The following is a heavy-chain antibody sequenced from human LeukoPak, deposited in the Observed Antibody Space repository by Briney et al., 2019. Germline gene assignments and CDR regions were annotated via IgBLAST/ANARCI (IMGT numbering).Heavy chain of an antibody. J-gene: IGHJ4*02. Sequence: PSETLSLTCAVYGGSFSGYYWSWIRQPPGKGLEWIGEINHSGSTNYNPSLKSRVTISVDTSKNLFSLKLSSVTAADTAVYYCARGRVSGEDYWGQGTLVTVSS. V-gene: IGHV4-34*01. D-gene: IGHD3-10*01. CDR1: GGSFSGYY. CDR2: INHSGST. CDR3: ARGRVSGEDY.